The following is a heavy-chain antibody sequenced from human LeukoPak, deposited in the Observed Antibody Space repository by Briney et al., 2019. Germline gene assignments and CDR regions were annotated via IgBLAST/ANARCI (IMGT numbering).Heavy chain of an antibody. Sequence: SETLSLTCTVSGGSISSYYWSWIRQPPGKGLEWIGYIYYSGSTNYNPSLKSRVTISVDTSKNQFSLELCSVTAADTAVYYCARHRSTGGDWGQGTLVTVSS. CDR3: ARHRSTGGD. CDR1: GGSISSYY. D-gene: IGHD2-8*02. V-gene: IGHV4-59*08. J-gene: IGHJ4*02. CDR2: IYYSGST.